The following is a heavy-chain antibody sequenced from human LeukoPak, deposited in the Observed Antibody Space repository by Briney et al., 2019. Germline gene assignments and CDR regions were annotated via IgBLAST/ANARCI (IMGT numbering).Heavy chain of an antibody. J-gene: IGHJ4*02. Sequence: ASVKVSCKASGGTFSDYAISWVRQAPGQGLEWMGWINPNSGGTNYAQKFQGRVTMTRDTSISTAYMELSRLRSDDTAVYYCARDPGYCSGGSCYPYYFDYWGQGTLVTVSS. CDR2: INPNSGGT. CDR1: GGTFSDYA. CDR3: ARDPGYCSGGSCYPYYFDY. D-gene: IGHD2-15*01. V-gene: IGHV1-2*02.